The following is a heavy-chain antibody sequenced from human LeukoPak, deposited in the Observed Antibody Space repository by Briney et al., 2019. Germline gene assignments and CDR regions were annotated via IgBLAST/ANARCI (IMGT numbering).Heavy chain of an antibody. Sequence: SETLSLTCTVSGGSISSGDYYWSWIRQPPGKGLEWIGYIYYSGSTYYNPSLKSRVTISVDTSKNQFSLKLSSVTAADTAVYYCAGGLHYDSSPINWGQGTLVTVSS. D-gene: IGHD3-22*01. CDR2: IYYSGST. V-gene: IGHV4-30-4*01. CDR3: AGGLHYDSSPIN. CDR1: GGSISSGDYY. J-gene: IGHJ4*02.